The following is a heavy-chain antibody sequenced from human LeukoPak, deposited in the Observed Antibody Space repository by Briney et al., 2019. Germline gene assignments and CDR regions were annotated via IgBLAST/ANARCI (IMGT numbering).Heavy chain of an antibody. CDR2: IYSSGTT. Sequence: TSETLSLTCIVSGGSISNYYWSWFRQPPGKGLESIGYIYSSGTTNYNPSLQGRVTMLVDTSRNQFSLRLSSVTAADTAVYYCARHETGGTYPLKYWGQGTLVTVSS. J-gene: IGHJ4*02. CDR3: ARHETGGTYPLKY. D-gene: IGHD1-26*01. CDR1: GGSISNYY. V-gene: IGHV4-59*08.